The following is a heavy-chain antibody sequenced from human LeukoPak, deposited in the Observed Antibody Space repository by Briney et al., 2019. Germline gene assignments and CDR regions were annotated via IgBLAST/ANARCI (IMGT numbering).Heavy chain of an antibody. CDR3: TRSTKVVSRTFDY. CDR2: ITPIFGTP. CDR1: GGTFSSYA. Sequence: ASVKVSCKASGGTFSSYAISWVRQAPGHGLELVGAITPIFGTPNYVEKFQGRVTISADESTSTAYMEPSSLTSEDTAVYYCTRSTKVVSRTFDYWGQGTLVTVSS. D-gene: IGHD4-23*01. V-gene: IGHV1-69*13. J-gene: IGHJ4*02.